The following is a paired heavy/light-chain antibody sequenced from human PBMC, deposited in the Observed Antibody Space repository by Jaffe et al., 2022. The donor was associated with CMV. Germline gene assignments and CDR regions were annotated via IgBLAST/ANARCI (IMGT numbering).Heavy chain of an antibody. CDR2: FVFSVDMP. CDR3: ARGNYMDV. CDR1: GGNLQSNS. J-gene: IGHJ6*03. Sequence: QMQLVQSGPEVESPGSSVKVSCRASGGNLQSNSINWVRQAPGQGPEWLGRFVFSVDMPNYAQKFQDRVSITADKFTKTVYMEVTGLRFEDTAVYFCARGNYMDVWGNGTTVIVSS. V-gene: IGHV1-69*09.
Light chain of an antibody. CDR3: QQYDNWPLYT. V-gene: IGKV3D-15*01. CDR1: QSISRN. CDR2: DAS. Sequence: EIVMTQSPGTLSVSPGERVTLSCRASQSISRNLAWFQQKRGQAPRLLIFDASTRAAGVSARFSARGSGTDFTLTISDLQSDDFAVYYCQQYDNWPLYTFGQGTKL. J-gene: IGKJ2*01.